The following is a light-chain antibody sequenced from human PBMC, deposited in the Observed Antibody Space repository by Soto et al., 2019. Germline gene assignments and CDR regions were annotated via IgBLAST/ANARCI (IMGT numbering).Light chain of an antibody. J-gene: IGKJ4*01. CDR1: QSISNS. CDR2: KAS. V-gene: IGKV1-5*03. CDR3: RQYVSYPVT. Sequence: DIQMTQSPSTLSASVGDGVTITCRASQSISNSLAWYQQKAGKAPNLLIYKASSLESGVPSRFSGSGSGTEFTLTISSLQPDDVATYYCRQYVSYPVTFGGGTKVEMK.